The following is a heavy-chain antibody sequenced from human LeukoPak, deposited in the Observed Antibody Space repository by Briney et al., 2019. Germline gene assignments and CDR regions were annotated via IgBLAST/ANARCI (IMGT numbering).Heavy chain of an antibody. D-gene: IGHD3-16*01. CDR3: AREDSSYVTGGFDY. J-gene: IGHJ4*02. Sequence: GASVKVSCKASGYTFTGYYMHWVRQAPGQGLEWMGIINPSGGSISYAQKFQGRLTMTRDTSTSTVYMELSSLRSEDTAVYYCAREDSSYVTGGFDYWGQGTLVTVSS. CDR2: INPSGGSI. CDR1: GYTFTGYY. V-gene: IGHV1-46*01.